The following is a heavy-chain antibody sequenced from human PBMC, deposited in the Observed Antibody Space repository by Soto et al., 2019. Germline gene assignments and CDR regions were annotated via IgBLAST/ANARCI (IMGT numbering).Heavy chain of an antibody. CDR3: AHRQHSRGPYHFDY. J-gene: IGHJ4*02. D-gene: IGHD6-19*01. CDR2: IYWDDDK. V-gene: IGHV2-5*02. Sequence: QITLKESGPTLVKPTQTLTLTCTFSGFSLSTSGVGVGWIRQPPGKALEWLALIYWDDDKRYSPSLKSRLTITKDTSKNQVVLAITNMDPADTATYYCAHRQHSRGPYHFDYWGQGTLVTVSS. CDR1: GFSLSTSGVG.